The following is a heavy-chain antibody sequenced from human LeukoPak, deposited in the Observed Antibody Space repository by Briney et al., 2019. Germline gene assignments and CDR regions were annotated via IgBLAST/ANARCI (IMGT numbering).Heavy chain of an antibody. Sequence: ASVKVSCKASGYTFTGYYMHWVRQAPGQGVEWMGWINPNSGGTNYAQKFQGRVTMTRDTSISTAYMELSRLRSDDTAVYYCARVRRAVAGTLVYWGQGTLVTVSS. D-gene: IGHD6-19*01. CDR2: INPNSGGT. J-gene: IGHJ4*02. CDR3: ARVRRAVAGTLVY. CDR1: GYTFTGYY. V-gene: IGHV1-2*02.